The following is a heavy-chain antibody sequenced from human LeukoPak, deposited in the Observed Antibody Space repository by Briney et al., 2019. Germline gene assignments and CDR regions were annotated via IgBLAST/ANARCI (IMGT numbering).Heavy chain of an antibody. CDR1: GFTFSSYG. CDR2: ISGSGANT. V-gene: IGHV3-23*01. J-gene: IGHJ6*02. CDR3: ARVLKGESGALGVDV. Sequence: PWASPRLSCAASGFTFSSYGMTWVRQAPGKGLEWVSSISGSGANTYYVGSVKGRFTISRDNSKNTVHLQMSSLRAEDTAVYHCARVLKGESGALGVDVWGQGTTVTVSS. D-gene: IGHD1-26*01.